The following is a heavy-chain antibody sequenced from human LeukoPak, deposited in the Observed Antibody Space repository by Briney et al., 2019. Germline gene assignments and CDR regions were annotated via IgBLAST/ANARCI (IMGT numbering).Heavy chain of an antibody. J-gene: IGHJ4*02. CDR3: ASLAPGNMPLPFHDY. D-gene: IGHD2-2*01. CDR1: GFSFINYW. Sequence: GESLKISCKGSGFSFINYWISSLLHMPGRNLQWMVIIYPADSDTRYSPSFQGQVTISADKSINTAYLQWSSLKASDTAMYYCASLAPGNMPLPFHDYWGQRTLVTVSS. V-gene: IGHV5-51*01. CDR2: IYPADSDT.